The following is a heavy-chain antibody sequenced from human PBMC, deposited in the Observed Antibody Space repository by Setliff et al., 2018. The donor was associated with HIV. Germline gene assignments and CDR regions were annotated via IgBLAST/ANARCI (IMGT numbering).Heavy chain of an antibody. CDR1: GGSISSSSYY. CDR2: IYYSGST. V-gene: IGHV4-39*01. J-gene: IGHJ2*01. D-gene: IGHD2-2*01. Sequence: SETLSLTCTVSGGSISSSSYYWGLIRQPPGKGLEWIGSIYYSGSTYYNPSLKSRVTISVDTSKNQFSLKLSSVTAADTAVYYCARPADCSSTSCYLWYFDLWGRGTLVTVSS. CDR3: ARPADCSSTSCYLWYFDL.